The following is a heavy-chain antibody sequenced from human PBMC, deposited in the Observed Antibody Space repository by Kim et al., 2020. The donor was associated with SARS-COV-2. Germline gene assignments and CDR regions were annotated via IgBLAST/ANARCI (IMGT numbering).Heavy chain of an antibody. Sequence: TPKYPQKCQGRGTITADESASTAYMKLTSLRSDDTADYYCAREELQQLDFWGQGTLVTVSS. V-gene: IGHV1-69*01. J-gene: IGHJ4*02. D-gene: IGHD6-13*01. CDR2: TP. CDR3: AREELQQLDF.